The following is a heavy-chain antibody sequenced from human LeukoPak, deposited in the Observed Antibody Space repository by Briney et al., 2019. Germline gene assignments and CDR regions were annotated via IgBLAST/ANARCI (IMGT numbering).Heavy chain of an antibody. J-gene: IGHJ4*02. CDR3: ARGRRLGELSLGDY. V-gene: IGHV4-59*01. D-gene: IGHD3-16*02. CDR1: GGSISSYY. CDR2: IYYSGST. Sequence: SETLSLTCTVSGGSISSYYWSWIRQPPGKGLEWIGYIYYSGSTNYNPSLKSRVTISVDTSKNQFSLKLSSVTAADTAVYYCARGRRLGELSLGDYWGQGTLVTVSS.